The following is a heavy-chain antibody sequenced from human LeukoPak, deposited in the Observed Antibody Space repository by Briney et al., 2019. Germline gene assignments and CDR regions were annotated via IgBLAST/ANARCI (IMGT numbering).Heavy chain of an antibody. V-gene: IGHV1-2*02. Sequence: ASVKVSCKASGYTFTGYYMHWVRQAPGQGLEWMGWINPNSGGTNYAQKFQGRVTMTRDTSISTAYMELSRLRSDDTAVYYCARDYERDMIVASHYFDYWGQGTLVTVSS. D-gene: IGHD3-22*01. CDR2: INPNSGGT. CDR1: GYTFTGYY. J-gene: IGHJ4*02. CDR3: ARDYERDMIVASHYFDY.